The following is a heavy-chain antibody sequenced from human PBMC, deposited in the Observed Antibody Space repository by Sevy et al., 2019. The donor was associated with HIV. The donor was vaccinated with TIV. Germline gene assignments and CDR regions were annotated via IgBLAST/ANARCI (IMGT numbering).Heavy chain of an antibody. D-gene: IGHD3-22*01. CDR1: GFTFSDHY. J-gene: IGHJ4*02. Sequence: GGSLRLSCAASGFTFSDHYMDWARQAPGKGLEWVGRIRNKANSYPTEYAASVKGRFTISRDDLKKSLYLQMNSLKTEDTAVYYCARYYYDTTGYFDYWGQGTLVTVSS. V-gene: IGHV3-72*01. CDR3: ARYYYDTTGYFDY. CDR2: IRNKANSYPT.